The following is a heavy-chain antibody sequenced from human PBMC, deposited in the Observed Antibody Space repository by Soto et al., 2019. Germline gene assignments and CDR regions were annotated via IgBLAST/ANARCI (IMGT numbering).Heavy chain of an antibody. CDR2: INPSGGST. Sequence: QVQLVQSGAEVKKPGASVKVSCKASGYTFTHYYKHWVRQAPGQGLEWMGMINPSGGSTDYAQKFQGRVTMPTDTSTTTVYMELSSLRSAATAVYYCARPPFPGCINGVCYPCDHWGQGTLVTVSS. CDR1: GYTFTHYY. V-gene: IGHV1-46*01. CDR3: ARPPFPGCINGVCYPCDH. J-gene: IGHJ4*02. D-gene: IGHD2-8*01.